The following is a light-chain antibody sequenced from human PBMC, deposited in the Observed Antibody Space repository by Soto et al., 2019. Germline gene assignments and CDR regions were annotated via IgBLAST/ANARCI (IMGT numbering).Light chain of an antibody. Sequence: QSVLTQPASVSGSPGQSITISCTGTSSDVGSYNLVSWYQQHPGKAPKLMIYEGSKRPSGVSNRFSGSKSGNTASLTISVLQAEDEADYYCSSYASSTTPYVFGTGTKVTVL. CDR3: SSYASSTTPYV. J-gene: IGLJ1*01. CDR1: SSDVGSYNL. CDR2: EGS. V-gene: IGLV2-14*02.